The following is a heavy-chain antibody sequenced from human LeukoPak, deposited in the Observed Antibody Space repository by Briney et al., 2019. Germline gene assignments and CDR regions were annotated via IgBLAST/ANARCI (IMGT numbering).Heavy chain of an antibody. CDR2: INHSGST. Sequence: GSLRLSCAASGFTFSGYYWSWIRQPPGKGLEWIGEINHSGSTNYNPSLKSRVTISVDTSKNQFSLKLSSVTAADTAVYYCARGLLRDYYGSGSLPWFDPWGQGTLVTVSS. V-gene: IGHV4-34*01. D-gene: IGHD3-10*01. CDR3: ARGLLRDYYGSGSLPWFDP. CDR1: GFTFSGYY. J-gene: IGHJ5*02.